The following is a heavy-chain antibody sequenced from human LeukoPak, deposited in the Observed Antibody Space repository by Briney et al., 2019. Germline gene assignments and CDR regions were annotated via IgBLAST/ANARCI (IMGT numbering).Heavy chain of an antibody. CDR1: GGSISSYY. J-gene: IGHJ4*02. V-gene: IGHV4-59*01. CDR3: ARGSMVYYFDY. D-gene: IGHD2-8*01. Sequence: PSETLSLTCTVSGGSISSYYWSWLRQPPGKGLEWIGYIYYSGSTNYNPSLKSRVTISVDTSKNQFSLKLSSVTAADTAVYYCARGSMVYYFDYWGQGTLVTVSS. CDR2: IYYSGST.